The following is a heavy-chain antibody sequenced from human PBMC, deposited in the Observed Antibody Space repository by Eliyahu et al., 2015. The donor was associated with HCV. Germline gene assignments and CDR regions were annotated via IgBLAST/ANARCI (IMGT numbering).Heavy chain of an antibody. V-gene: IGHV4-59*01. J-gene: IGHJ6*02. CDR1: GGSISXYY. CDR2: XXYSGST. D-gene: IGHD3-3*01. CDR3: ARDRAPRYDFWSGYLGRYYYYGMDV. Sequence: QVQLQESGPGLVKPSETLSLTCTVSGGSISXYYWSWCRQPPGKGLEWIGYXXYSGSTNYNPSLKSRVTISVDTSKNQFSLKLSSVTAADTAVYYCARDRAPRYDFWSGYLGRYYYYGMDVWGQGTTVTVSS.